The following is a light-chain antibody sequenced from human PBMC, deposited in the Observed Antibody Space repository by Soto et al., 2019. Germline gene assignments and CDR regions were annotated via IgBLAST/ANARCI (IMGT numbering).Light chain of an antibody. CDR2: EGT. V-gene: IGLV2-23*03. CDR1: NSGVESYNL. J-gene: IGLJ1*01. CDR3: CSYAGTATV. Sequence: QSALTQPASVSGSPGQSITISCTGTNSGVESYNLVSWFRQHPGEAPKLLVYEGTTRPSGVSNRFSGSKSVNPSSLTLSGLQAEYEANYYCCSYAGTATVFGTGTKVTVL.